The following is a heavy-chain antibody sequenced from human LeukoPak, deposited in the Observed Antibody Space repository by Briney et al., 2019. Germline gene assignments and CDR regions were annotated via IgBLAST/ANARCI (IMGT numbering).Heavy chain of an antibody. D-gene: IGHD3-9*01. Sequence: ASVKVSCKASGYTFTSYYMHWVRQAPGQGLEWMGIINPSGGSTSYAQEFQGRVTMTRDTSTSTVYMELSSLRSEDTAVYYCARTPVPYYDILTGYPLDYWGQGTLVTVSS. CDR2: INPSGGST. CDR3: ARTPVPYYDILTGYPLDY. CDR1: GYTFTSYY. V-gene: IGHV1-46*01. J-gene: IGHJ4*02.